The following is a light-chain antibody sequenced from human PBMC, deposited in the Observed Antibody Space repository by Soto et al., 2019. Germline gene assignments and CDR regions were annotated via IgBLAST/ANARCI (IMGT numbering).Light chain of an antibody. V-gene: IGLV2-14*01. CDR3: SSYTSSSTLVV. CDR1: SSDVGGYNY. J-gene: IGLJ1*01. Sequence: QSALTQPASVSGSPGQSITISCTGTSSDVGGYNYVSWYQQHPGKAPKLMIFEVSNRPSGVSNRFSGSKSGNTASLTISGLHAADEADYYCSSYTSSSTLVVFGTGTKLTVL. CDR2: EVS.